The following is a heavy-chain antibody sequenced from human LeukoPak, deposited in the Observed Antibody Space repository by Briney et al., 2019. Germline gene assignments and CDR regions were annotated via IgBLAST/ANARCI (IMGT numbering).Heavy chain of an antibody. J-gene: IGHJ4*02. CDR2: ILHTGST. D-gene: IGHD1-7*01. CDR1: GDSISSGGDY. V-gene: IGHV4-31*03. Sequence: SQTLSLTCTVSGDSISSGGDYWSWIRQLPGKGLEWIGYILHTGSTYYNPSLKSRVIISEDTSKNQFSLKLSSVTAADTAVYYCARVPPWYNWNCLDYWGQGTLVTVSS. CDR3: ARVPPWYNWNCLDY.